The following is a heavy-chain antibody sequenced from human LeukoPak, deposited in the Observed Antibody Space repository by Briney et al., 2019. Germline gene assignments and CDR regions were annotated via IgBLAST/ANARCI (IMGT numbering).Heavy chain of an antibody. CDR2: IYYSGST. J-gene: IGHJ4*02. V-gene: IGHV4-39*01. D-gene: IGHD3-16*02. CDR3: TRIPRITFGGVISRDY. Sequence: PSETLSLTCTVSGGSMNSNNYYWGWIRQPPGMGLECIGSIYYSGSTYYNPSVKSRVTISIDMSKNQFSLKLNSVTAADTAVYYCTRIPRITFGGVISRDYWGQGTLGTVSS. CDR1: GGSMNSNNYY.